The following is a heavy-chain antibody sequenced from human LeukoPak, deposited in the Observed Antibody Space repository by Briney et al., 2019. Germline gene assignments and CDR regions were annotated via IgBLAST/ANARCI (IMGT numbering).Heavy chain of an antibody. Sequence: GGSLRLSCAASGFTFSSYSMNWVRQAPGKGLEWVSSISSSSSYIYYADSVKGRFTISRDNAKNSLYLQMNSLRAEDTAVYYCAKGASDIVVVASIYYFDYWGQGTLVTVSS. V-gene: IGHV3-21*01. CDR3: AKGASDIVVVASIYYFDY. CDR2: ISSSSSYI. CDR1: GFTFSSYS. D-gene: IGHD2-2*01. J-gene: IGHJ4*02.